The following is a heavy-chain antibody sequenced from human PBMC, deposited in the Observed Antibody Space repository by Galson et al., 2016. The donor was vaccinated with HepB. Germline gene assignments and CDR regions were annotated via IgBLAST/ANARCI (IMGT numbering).Heavy chain of an antibody. D-gene: IGHD3-3*02. CDR1: GGSISSGGYS. CDR2: IYHSGST. Sequence: TLSLTCAVSGGSISSGGYSWSWIRQPPGKGLEWIGYIYHSGSTHYNPSLKSRVTISVDRSKNQFSLKLSSVTAADTAVYYCARGDGIGWFDPWGQGTLVFVSS. J-gene: IGHJ5*02. CDR3: ARGDGIGWFDP. V-gene: IGHV4-30-2*01.